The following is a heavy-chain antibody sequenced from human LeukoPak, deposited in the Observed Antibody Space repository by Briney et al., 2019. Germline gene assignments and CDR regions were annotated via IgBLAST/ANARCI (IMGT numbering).Heavy chain of an antibody. Sequence: SVKVSCKASGGTFSSYAISWVRQAPGQGLEWMGRIIPILGIANYAQKFQGRVTITADKSTSTAYMELSSLRSEDTAVYYCARRFSGSGSPITYWGQGTLVTVSS. J-gene: IGHJ4*02. V-gene: IGHV1-69*04. CDR1: GGTFSSYA. CDR2: IIPILGIA. CDR3: ARRFSGSGSPITY. D-gene: IGHD3-10*01.